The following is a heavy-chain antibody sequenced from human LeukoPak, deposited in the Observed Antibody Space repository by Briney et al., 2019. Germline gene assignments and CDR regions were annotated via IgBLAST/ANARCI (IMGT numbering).Heavy chain of an antibody. CDR3: ARGASRSFDY. V-gene: IGHV1-2*02. D-gene: IGHD6-6*01. CDR2: INPISGDT. Sequence: ASVKVSCKASGYTFTDYYMYWVRQAPGQGLEWMGWINPISGDTNYAQKFQGRVTMTRDTSRGTAYMELSSLRSEDTAIYYCARGASRSFDYWGQGTLLTVSP. J-gene: IGHJ4*02. CDR1: GYTFTDYY.